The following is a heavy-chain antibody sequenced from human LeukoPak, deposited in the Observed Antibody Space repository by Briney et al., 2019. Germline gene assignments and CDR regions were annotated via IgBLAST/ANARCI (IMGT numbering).Heavy chain of an antibody. CDR1: GGSTSSYY. V-gene: IGHV4-59*01. CDR3: TRDQTPYY. Sequence: SETLSLTCTVSGGSTSSYYWSWIRQPPGKGLEWIGYIYYSGSTNYNPSLKSRVTISVDTSKNQFSLKLSSVTAADTAVYYCTRDQTPYYWGQGTLVTVSS. CDR2: IYYSGST. J-gene: IGHJ4*02.